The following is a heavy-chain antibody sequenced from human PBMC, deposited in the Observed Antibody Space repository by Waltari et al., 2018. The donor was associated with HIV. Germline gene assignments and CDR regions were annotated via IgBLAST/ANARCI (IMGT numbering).Heavy chain of an antibody. CDR1: GGSISSYS. CDR2: IFATGMI. J-gene: IGHJ3*01. D-gene: IGHD2-21*01. CDR3: ARAILWPFGEGFDAFNV. Sequence: LQESGPGLVTPSETLSLTCSVSGGSISSYSSNWIRQTPGQGFQWIGCIFATGMINYNPSLRSRVNMSLDTSNNQFSLNLTSLVAADTALYYCARAILWPFGEGFDAFNVWGQGARVIVSS. V-gene: IGHV4-4*08.